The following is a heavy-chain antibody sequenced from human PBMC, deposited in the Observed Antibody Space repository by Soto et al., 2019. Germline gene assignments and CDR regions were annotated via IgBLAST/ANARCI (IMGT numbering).Heavy chain of an antibody. CDR1: GGTFSSYA. Sequence: SVKVSCKASGGTFSSYAISWVRQAPGQGLEWMGGIIPIFGTANYAQKFQGRVTITADESTSTAYMELSSLRSEDTAVYYCARDRYYDSSGPPGGMDVWGQGTTVTVSS. CDR2: IIPIFGTA. J-gene: IGHJ6*02. V-gene: IGHV1-69*13. CDR3: ARDRYYDSSGPPGGMDV. D-gene: IGHD3-22*01.